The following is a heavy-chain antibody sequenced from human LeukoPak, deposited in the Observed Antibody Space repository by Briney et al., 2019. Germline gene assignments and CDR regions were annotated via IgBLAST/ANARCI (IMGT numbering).Heavy chain of an antibody. Sequence: PGGSLRLSCAASGFTFSDYYMSWIRQAPGKGLEWVSYISSSGSTIYYADSVKGRFTISRDNAKNSLYLQMNSLRAEDTAIYYCAKETYFGGDAQPGVWGQGTLVTVSS. J-gene: IGHJ4*02. CDR3: AKETYFGGDAQPGV. CDR2: ISSSGSTI. V-gene: IGHV3-11*01. CDR1: GFTFSDYY. D-gene: IGHD2-21*02.